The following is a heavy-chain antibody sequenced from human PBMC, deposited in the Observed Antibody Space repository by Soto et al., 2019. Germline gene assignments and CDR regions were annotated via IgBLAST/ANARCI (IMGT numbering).Heavy chain of an antibody. Sequence: QITLKESGPPLVKPTQTLTLTCTFSGFSLSTSGVGVGWIRQPPGKALEWLALIYWDDDKRYSPSLKSRLTITKDTSKNQVVLTITNMDPVDTAPYYCAHKRGYYDFWSGYAPWGQGTLVTVSS. CDR1: GFSLSTSGVG. V-gene: IGHV2-5*02. J-gene: IGHJ5*02. CDR2: IYWDDDK. CDR3: AHKRGYYDFWSGYAP. D-gene: IGHD3-3*01.